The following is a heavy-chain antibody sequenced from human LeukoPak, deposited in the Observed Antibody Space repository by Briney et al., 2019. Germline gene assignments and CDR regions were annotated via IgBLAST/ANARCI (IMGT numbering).Heavy chain of an antibody. D-gene: IGHD3-16*01. CDR2: ISPTGST. Sequence: PSETLSLTCTDSGGSISSYYWSWIRQPPGKGLECIGYISPTGSTKYNPSLKSRVTISADTSKNQFSLKLSSVTAADTAVYFCARLGQPNAFDIWSQGTMVTVSS. CDR3: ARLGQPNAFDI. V-gene: IGHV4-59*08. J-gene: IGHJ3*02. CDR1: GGSISSYY.